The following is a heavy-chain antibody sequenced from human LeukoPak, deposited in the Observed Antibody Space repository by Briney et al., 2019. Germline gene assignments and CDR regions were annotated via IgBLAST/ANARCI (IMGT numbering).Heavy chain of an antibody. Sequence: PGGSLRLSCAASGFTFSSYSMNWVRQAPGKGLEWVSSISSSSYIYYADSVKGRFTISRDNAKNSLYLQMNSLRAEDTAVYYCASYGSGKSPYYFDYWGQGTLVTVSS. D-gene: IGHD3-10*01. CDR2: ISSSSYI. CDR3: ASYGSGKSPYYFDY. CDR1: GFTFSSYS. J-gene: IGHJ4*02. V-gene: IGHV3-21*01.